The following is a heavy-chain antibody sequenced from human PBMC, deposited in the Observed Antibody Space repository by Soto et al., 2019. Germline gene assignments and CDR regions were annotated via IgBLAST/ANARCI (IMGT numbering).Heavy chain of an antibody. Sequence: SVMVYCTAAGGTFTNSAISLVRRAPAQGLEWMGGIIPFFATPNYAQKFQGRVTITADESTTTAYMELSSLRSEDTAVYYCARDGIINIWPHYYGMDVWGQGTTVTVSS. CDR2: IIPFFATP. CDR1: GGTFTNSA. CDR3: ARDGIINIWPHYYGMDV. D-gene: IGHD3-9*01. J-gene: IGHJ6*02. V-gene: IGHV1-69*13.